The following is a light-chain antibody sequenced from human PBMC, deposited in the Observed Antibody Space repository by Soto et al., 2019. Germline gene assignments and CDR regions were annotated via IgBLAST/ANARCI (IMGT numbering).Light chain of an antibody. CDR1: SSNVAINS. J-gene: IGLJ2*01. CDR2: RNN. Sequence: QAVVTQPPSASGTPGQRVTISCSGSSSNVAINSVYWYQQIPGTAPKLLIYRNNQRPSGVPDRFSGSESGTSASLAISGLRSEDEADYYCAAWDDSLSVLVIGGGTKLTVL. V-gene: IGLV1-47*01. CDR3: AAWDDSLSVLV.